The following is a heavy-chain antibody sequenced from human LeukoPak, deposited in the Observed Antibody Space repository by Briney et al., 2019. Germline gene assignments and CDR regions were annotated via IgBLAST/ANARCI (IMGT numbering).Heavy chain of an antibody. Sequence: GGSLRLSCAASGFTFSSYWTHWARQDPGKGLVWVSRINTDGSSTSYEHSEKGRFNISRENAKNTLYLQMNSLRAEHTAVYYCARDGGSYQVFGYWGEGTLVTVSS. V-gene: IGHV3-74*01. CDR1: GFTFSSYW. CDR2: INTDGSST. D-gene: IGHD2-15*01. CDR3: ARDGGSYQVFGY. J-gene: IGHJ4*02.